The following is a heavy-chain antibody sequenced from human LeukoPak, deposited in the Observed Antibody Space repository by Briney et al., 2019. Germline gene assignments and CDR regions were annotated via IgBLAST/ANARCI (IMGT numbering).Heavy chain of an antibody. D-gene: IGHD6-13*01. CDR3: ARDPKDGYSSSWSGYFVY. CDR1: GFTFSSYG. Sequence: GGTLRLSCAASGFTFSSYGMSWVRQAPGKGLEWVSSISSSSSYIYYADSVKGRFTISRDNAKNSLYLQMNSLRAEDTAVYYCARDPKDGYSSSWSGYFVYWGQGTLVTVSS. V-gene: IGHV3-21*01. J-gene: IGHJ4*02. CDR2: ISSSSSYI.